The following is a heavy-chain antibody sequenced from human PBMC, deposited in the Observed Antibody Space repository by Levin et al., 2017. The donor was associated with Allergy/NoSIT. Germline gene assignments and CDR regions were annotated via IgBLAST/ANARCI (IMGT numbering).Heavy chain of an antibody. CDR2: IYHSGST. CDR3: ARGGTGKLDY. V-gene: IGHV4-4*02. D-gene: IGHD1-1*01. CDR1: GGSISSSTW. J-gene: IGHJ4*02. Sequence: SETLSLTCAVSGGSISSSTWWSWVRQPPGKGLEWIGEIYHSGSTNYNPSLKSRVTISVDKSKNQLSLKLNAVTDADTAVDYCARGGTGKLDYWGQGTMVTVSS.